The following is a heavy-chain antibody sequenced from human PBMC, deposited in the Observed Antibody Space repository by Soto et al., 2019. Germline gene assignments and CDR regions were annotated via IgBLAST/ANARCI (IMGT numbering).Heavy chain of an antibody. J-gene: IGHJ6*02. CDR3: VRQGIGDLHGLVDV. Sequence: QVQLQQSGPGLVKPSETLSLTCTVSSGPSRSHNWGWIRQPPGGGLEWIGYIYHTGDTSYNPSLSRRVTISAATSTNPISLTLRSVTAADTAVYYCVRQGIGDLHGLVDVWGQGTRVSVSS. V-gene: IGHV4-59*08. CDR2: IYHTGDT. D-gene: IGHD3-10*01. CDR1: SGPSRSHN.